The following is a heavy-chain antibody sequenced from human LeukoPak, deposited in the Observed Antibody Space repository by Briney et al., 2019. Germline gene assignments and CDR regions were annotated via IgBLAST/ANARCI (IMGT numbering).Heavy chain of an antibody. CDR1: GFTFSDYY. CDR2: ISSSGSTI. J-gene: IGHJ4*02. D-gene: IGHD3-22*01. Sequence: GGSLRLSCAASGFTFSDYYMSWIRQAPGKGLEWVSYISSSGSTIYYADSVKGRFTISRDNAKNSLFLQMNRLRAEDTAVYYCARDCSDSSSDYYPLGYWGQGTLVTVSS. CDR3: ARDCSDSSSDYYPLGY. V-gene: IGHV3-11*04.